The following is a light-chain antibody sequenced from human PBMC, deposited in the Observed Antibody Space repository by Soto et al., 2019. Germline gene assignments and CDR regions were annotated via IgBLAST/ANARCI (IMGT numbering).Light chain of an antibody. J-gene: IGKJ1*01. CDR1: QSVRSN. V-gene: IGKV3-20*01. Sequence: EIVITQSPATLSVSPGEGATLSCRASQSVRSNLAWYRQKPGQSPRLLIYGASTRDTGIPDRFSGSGAGTECTLTIARLEPGDFAVYYCQQYGNSTQTFGQGTKVDIK. CDR3: QQYGNSTQT. CDR2: GAS.